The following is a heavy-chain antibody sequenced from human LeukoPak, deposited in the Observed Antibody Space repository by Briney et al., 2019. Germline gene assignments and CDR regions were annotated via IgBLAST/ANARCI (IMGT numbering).Heavy chain of an antibody. Sequence: SETLSLTCTVSGGSISSSSYYWGWIRQPPGKGLEWIGSIYYSGSTHYNPSLKSRVTISVDTSKNQFSLKLSSVTAADTAVYYCARQKYYDILTGYSGPDYWGQGTLVTVSS. CDR3: ARQKYYDILTGYSGPDY. CDR2: IYYSGST. D-gene: IGHD3-9*01. J-gene: IGHJ4*02. CDR1: GGSISSSSYY. V-gene: IGHV4-39*01.